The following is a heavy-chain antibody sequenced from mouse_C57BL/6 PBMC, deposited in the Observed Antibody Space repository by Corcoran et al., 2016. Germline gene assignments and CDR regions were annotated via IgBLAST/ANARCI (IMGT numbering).Heavy chain of an antibody. D-gene: IGHD3-2*01. V-gene: IGHV1-18*01. CDR2: INPNNGGT. CDR1: GYTFTDYN. Sequence: VQLQQSGPELVELGASVMLPCKASGYTFTDYNMDWVKQSHGKSLEWIGDINPNNGGTIYNQKFKGKATLTVDKSSSTAYMELRSLTSEDTAVYYCVRGDSSGYVWFAYWGQGTLVTVSA. CDR3: VRGDSSGYVWFAY. J-gene: IGHJ3*01.